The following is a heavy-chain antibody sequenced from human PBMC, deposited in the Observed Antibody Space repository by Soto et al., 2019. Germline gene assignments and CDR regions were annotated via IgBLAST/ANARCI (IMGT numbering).Heavy chain of an antibody. J-gene: IGHJ1*01. Sequence: SETLSLTCAVSGRSISSGGYSCNWIRQPPGKGLEWIGYIYHSGSTYYNPSLKSRVTISVDRSKNQFSLKLSSVTAADTAVYYFVIEMTTVTTIYSRAQGNLLTVS. CDR1: GRSISSGGYS. D-gene: IGHD4-17*01. CDR2: IYHSGST. CDR3: VIEMTTVTTIYS. V-gene: IGHV4-30-2*01.